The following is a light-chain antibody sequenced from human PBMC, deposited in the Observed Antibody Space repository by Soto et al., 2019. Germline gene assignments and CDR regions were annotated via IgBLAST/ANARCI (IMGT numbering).Light chain of an antibody. CDR3: QQSYNVLSWT. Sequence: DIQMTQSPSTLSAPVGDRVTITCRASRSISIWLAWYQQKPGKAPKLLIYAASYLQSGVPSRFRGSGSGTDFTLTISSLQPEDFATYYCQQSYNVLSWTFGQGTKVDIK. CDR1: RSISIW. V-gene: IGKV1-39*01. CDR2: AAS. J-gene: IGKJ1*01.